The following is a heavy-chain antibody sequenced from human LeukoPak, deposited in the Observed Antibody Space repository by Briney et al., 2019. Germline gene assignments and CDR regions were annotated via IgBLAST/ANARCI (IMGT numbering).Heavy chain of an antibody. D-gene: IGHD2-2*01. J-gene: IGHJ4*02. CDR1: GFTFSTYW. V-gene: IGHV3-74*01. CDR2: INSDGSST. Sequence: GGSLRLSCAASGFTFSTYWMQWVRQAPGKGLVWVSRINSDGSSTSYADSVKGRFTISRDNAKNTLYLQMNSLRAEDTAVYYCVGRRGYCSSTSCYETEQYLDYWGQGTLVTVSA. CDR3: VGRRGYCSSTSCYETEQYLDY.